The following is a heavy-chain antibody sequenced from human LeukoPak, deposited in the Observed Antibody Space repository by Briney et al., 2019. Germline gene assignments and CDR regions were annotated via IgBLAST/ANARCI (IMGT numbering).Heavy chain of an antibody. V-gene: IGHV3-7*01. CDR3: ARSYYDSSGYYRY. CDR1: GFTFSTYW. D-gene: IGHD3-22*01. Sequence: PGGSLRLSCVASGFTFSTYWMSWVRQAPGKGLEWVANIKQDGSEKYYVDSVKGRFTISRDNAKNSLYLQMNSLRVEDTAVYYCARSYYDSSGYYRYWGQGTLVTVSS. J-gene: IGHJ4*02. CDR2: IKQDGSEK.